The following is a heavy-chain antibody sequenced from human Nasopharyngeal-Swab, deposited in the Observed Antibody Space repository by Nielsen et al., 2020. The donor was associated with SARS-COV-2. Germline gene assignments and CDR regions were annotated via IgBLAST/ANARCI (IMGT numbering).Heavy chain of an antibody. CDR3: ARESKKVAGLPNYYYYGMDV. D-gene: IGHD6-19*01. CDR1: VYTFSSYA. Sequence: SVKVSCKASVYTFSSYAISWVRQAPAQGLEWMGGIIPIFGTANYAQKFQGRVTITADESTSTAYMELSSLRSEETAVYYCARESKKVAGLPNYYYYGMDVWGQGTTVTVSS. J-gene: IGHJ6*02. V-gene: IGHV1-69*13. CDR2: IIPIFGTA.